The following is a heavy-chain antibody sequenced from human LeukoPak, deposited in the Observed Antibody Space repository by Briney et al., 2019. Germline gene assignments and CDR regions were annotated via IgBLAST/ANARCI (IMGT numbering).Heavy chain of an antibody. Sequence: VASVKVSCKASGYTFTGYYMHWVRQAPGQGLEWMGWINPNSGGTNYAQKFQGRVTMTRDTSISTAYMELSGLRSDDTAVYYCARDSIGYSGYDYVRYFDYWGQGTLVTVSS. J-gene: IGHJ4*02. CDR1: GYTFTGYY. D-gene: IGHD5-12*01. V-gene: IGHV1-2*02. CDR2: INPNSGGT. CDR3: ARDSIGYSGYDYVRYFDY.